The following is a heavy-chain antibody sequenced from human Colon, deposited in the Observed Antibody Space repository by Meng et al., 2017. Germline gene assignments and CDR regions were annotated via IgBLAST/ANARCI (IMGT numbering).Heavy chain of an antibody. CDR3: ARARPRWFDP. V-gene: IGHV4-31*03. CDR1: VGSISGGSYY. J-gene: IGHJ5*02. Sequence: QRQVLESGPGLVQPSQPLSLTCTFSVGSISGGSYYWSWIRQLPGKGLEWIGYIYSSGSSYYNPSLKTRATLSVDTSKNQFSLKLTSMTAADTAVYYCARARPRWFDPWGQGTLVTVSS. CDR2: IYSSGSS.